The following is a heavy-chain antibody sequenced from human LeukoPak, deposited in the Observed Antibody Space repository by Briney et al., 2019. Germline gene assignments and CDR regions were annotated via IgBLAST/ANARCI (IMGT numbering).Heavy chain of an antibody. CDR1: GFTFSNYA. D-gene: IGHD6-19*01. CDR2: ISVSGATT. CDR3: ARDPSGSSSGWYHFDY. V-gene: IGHV3-23*01. Sequence: GGSLRLSCAASGFTFSNYAMGWVRQTPGKGLDWVSGISVSGATTYYANSVKGRFTISRDNSKNTLNLQMNSLRAEDTAVYYCARDPSGSSSGWYHFDYWGQGSLVTVSS. J-gene: IGHJ4*02.